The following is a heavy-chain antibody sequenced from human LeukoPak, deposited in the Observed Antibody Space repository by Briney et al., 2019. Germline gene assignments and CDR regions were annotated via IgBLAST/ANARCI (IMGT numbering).Heavy chain of an antibody. CDR3: ARDYVWGYGSGSYALGMDV. D-gene: IGHD3-10*01. V-gene: IGHV3-21*01. J-gene: IGHJ6*02. Sequence: GGSLRLSCAASGFTFSSYSMNWVRQAPGKGLEWVSSISSSSSYIYYADSVKGRFAISRDNAKNSLYLQMNSLRAEDTAVYYCARDYVWGYGSGSYALGMDVWGQGTTVTVSS. CDR2: ISSSSSYI. CDR1: GFTFSSYS.